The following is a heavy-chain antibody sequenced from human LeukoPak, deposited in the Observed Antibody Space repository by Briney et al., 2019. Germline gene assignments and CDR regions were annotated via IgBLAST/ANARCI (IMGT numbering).Heavy chain of an antibody. D-gene: IGHD2-2*01. J-gene: IGHJ5*02. CDR2: IYHSGST. Sequence: SETLSLTCAVSGGSISSSNWWSWVRQPPGKGLEWIGEIYHSGSTNYNPSLKSRVTISVDKSKNQFSLKLSSVTAADTAVYYCARRRGFSSTHRYSNLFDPLGQGTLVTGSS. V-gene: IGHV4-4*02. CDR1: GGSISSSNW. CDR3: ARRRGFSSTHRYSNLFDP.